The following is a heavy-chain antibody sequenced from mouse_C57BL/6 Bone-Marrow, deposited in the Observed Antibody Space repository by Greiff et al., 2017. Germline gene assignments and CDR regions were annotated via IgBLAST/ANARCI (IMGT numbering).Heavy chain of an antibody. CDR3: AIRDGNGWFAY. V-gene: IGHV3-5*01. CDR1: GISITTGNYR. CDR2: IYYSGTI. D-gene: IGHD2-1*01. J-gene: IGHJ3*01. Sequence: EVKLMESGPGLVKPSQTVFLTCTVTGISITTGNYRWSWIRQFPGNKLEWIGYIYYSGTITYNPSLTSRTTITRDTPKTQFFLEMNSLTAEDTATYYCAIRDGNGWFAYWGQGTLVTVSA.